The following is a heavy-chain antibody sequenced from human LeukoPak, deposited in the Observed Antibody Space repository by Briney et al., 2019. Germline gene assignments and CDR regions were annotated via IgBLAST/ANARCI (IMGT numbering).Heavy chain of an antibody. CDR3: ARGYSTGWYLSS. V-gene: IGHV3-20*04. J-gene: IGHJ5*02. D-gene: IGHD6-19*01. Sequence: GGSLRLSCAASGFTFDDYGMAWFRQAPGKGLEGVSGINWNGGRTNYADSVKGRFTISRDNATKSLYLQMNSLRAEDTALYYCARGYSTGWYLSSWGQGTLVTVSS. CDR1: GFTFDDYG. CDR2: INWNGGRT.